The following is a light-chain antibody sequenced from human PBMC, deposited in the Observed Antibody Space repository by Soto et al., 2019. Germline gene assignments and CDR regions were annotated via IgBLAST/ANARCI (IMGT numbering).Light chain of an antibody. CDR1: SSNIGAGYD. Sequence: QPVLTQTPSVSGAPGQKITMSCTGSSSNIGAGYDVHWYQQLPGAAPKLLIYDDNNRPSGIPDRFSASKSGTSASLAITGLQGDDEANYYCSSDAGNYNYVFGTGTKLTVL. CDR3: SSDAGNYNYV. J-gene: IGLJ1*01. V-gene: IGLV1-40*01. CDR2: DDN.